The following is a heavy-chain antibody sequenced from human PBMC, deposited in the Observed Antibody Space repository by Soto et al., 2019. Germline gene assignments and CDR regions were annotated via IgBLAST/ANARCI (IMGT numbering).Heavy chain of an antibody. J-gene: IGHJ4*02. CDR1: GFTFDAYA. D-gene: IGHD6-13*01. V-gene: IGHV3-9*01. CDR2: ITWNSDRV. CDR3: AKGLSIAAIHY. Sequence: EVQLVESGGGLVQPGRSLRLSCTASGFTFDAYALHWVRQAPGKGLEWVSGITWNSDRVDYADSVKGRFTVSRDNARNYLYLQMNSLIPEDTASYFCAKGLSIAAIHYWGQGTLVTVSS.